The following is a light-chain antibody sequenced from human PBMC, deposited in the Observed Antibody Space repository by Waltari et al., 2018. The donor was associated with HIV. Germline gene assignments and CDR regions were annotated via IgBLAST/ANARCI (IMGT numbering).Light chain of an antibody. Sequence: QSVLTQPPSVSAAPGQRVTLSCSGSSPNIGDNYFSWFQQVPGTSPKLLIFETNQRPSEIPDRFSGSKSHTSATLDIVGLQSGDEGTYYCQSWDSRLGAGVFGGGTMLTVL. CDR3: QSWDSRLGAGV. CDR1: SPNIGDNY. J-gene: IGLJ2*01. CDR2: ETN. V-gene: IGLV1-51*01.